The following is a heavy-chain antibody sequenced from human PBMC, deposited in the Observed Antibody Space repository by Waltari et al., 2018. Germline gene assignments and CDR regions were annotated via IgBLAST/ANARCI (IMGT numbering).Heavy chain of an antibody. V-gene: IGHV3-53*01. D-gene: IGHD2-15*01. Sequence: EVQLVESGGGLIQPGGSLRLSCAASGFTVSSNYMSWVRQAPGKGLEWVSVIYSGGSTYYADSVKGRFTISRDNSKNTLYLQMNSLRAEDTAVYYCATPTPYGGNPYYFDYWGQGTLVTVSS. J-gene: IGHJ4*02. CDR1: GFTVSSNY. CDR3: ATPTPYGGNPYYFDY. CDR2: IYSGGST.